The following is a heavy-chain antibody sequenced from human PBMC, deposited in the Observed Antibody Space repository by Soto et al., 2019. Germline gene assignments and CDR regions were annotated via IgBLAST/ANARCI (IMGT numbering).Heavy chain of an antibody. D-gene: IGHD6-19*01. J-gene: IGHJ5*02. CDR1: GYSITAGGYY. V-gene: IGHV4-31*10. CDR2: FYSSGSI. Sequence: SETLSLTCFVSGYSITAGGYYWSWIRHHPGKGLEWIGSFYSSGSIIYNPSLRSRVSISGDTSSNQFSMSPTSVTAADTARYYCARMYSSGSGWFHPWGQGTLVTVSS. CDR3: ARMYSSGSGWFHP.